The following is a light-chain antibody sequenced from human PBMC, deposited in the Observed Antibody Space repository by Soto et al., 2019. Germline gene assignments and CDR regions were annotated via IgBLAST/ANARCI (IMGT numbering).Light chain of an antibody. V-gene: IGKV3-11*01. Sequence: EIVLTQSPATLSLSPGERATLSCRASQSVSSYLAWYQQKPGQAPRLLIYDASNRATGIPARFSGSGSGTDFTLTISSLEPEDFAVYYCQQSSNWPPITCGQGTRREIK. CDR3: QQSSNWPPIT. J-gene: IGKJ5*01. CDR2: DAS. CDR1: QSVSSY.